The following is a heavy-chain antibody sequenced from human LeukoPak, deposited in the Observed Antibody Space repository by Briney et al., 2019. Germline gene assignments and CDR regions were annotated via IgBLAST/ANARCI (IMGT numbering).Heavy chain of an antibody. Sequence: PGGSLRLSCGASGFTFSSYAMSWVRQAPGKGLEWVSTISGSGENTYYADSVKGRFTISRDNSQNTLYLQMNSLRAEDTAVYYCAKDRRSSSPRTFDYWGQGTLVTVSS. CDR1: GFTFSSYA. D-gene: IGHD6-6*01. V-gene: IGHV3-23*01. CDR2: ISGSGENT. CDR3: AKDRRSSSPRTFDY. J-gene: IGHJ4*02.